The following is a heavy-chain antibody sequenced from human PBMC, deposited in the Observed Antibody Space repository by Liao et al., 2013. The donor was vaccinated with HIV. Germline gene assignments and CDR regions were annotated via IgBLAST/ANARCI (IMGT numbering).Heavy chain of an antibody. J-gene: IGHJ2*01. Sequence: QVQLQESGPGLVKPSQTLSLTCTVSGGSISSGSYYWSWIRQPAGKGLEWIGRIYTSGSTNYNPSLKSRVTISVDTSKNQFSLKLSSVTAADTAVYYCAREPYDSSGYYFYWYFDLWGRGTLLTVSS. CDR2: IYTSGST. CDR1: GGSISSGSYY. V-gene: IGHV4-61*02. D-gene: IGHD3-22*01. CDR3: AREPYDSSGYYFYWYFDL.